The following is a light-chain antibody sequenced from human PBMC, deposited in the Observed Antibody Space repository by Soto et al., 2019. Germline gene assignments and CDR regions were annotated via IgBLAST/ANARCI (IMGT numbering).Light chain of an antibody. CDR2: EAR. Sequence: QSALTLPASVSGSPGQSIPISCTGTASDVVSYDLVSWYQQHPGKAPKLIIYEARKRPSGVSNRVSGSTSGNTASLTISGLQAEDEADYYCCSYAGSSTFVVFGGGTKVTVL. J-gene: IGLJ3*02. CDR3: CSYAGSSTFVV. V-gene: IGLV2-23*02. CDR1: ASDVVSYDL.